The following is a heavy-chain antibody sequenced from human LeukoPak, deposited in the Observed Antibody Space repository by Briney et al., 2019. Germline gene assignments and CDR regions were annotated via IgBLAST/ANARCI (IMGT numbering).Heavy chain of an antibody. CDR3: ARVRAYTATFDY. J-gene: IGHJ4*02. V-gene: IGHV3-7*05. Sequence: GGSLRLSCAASGFTFSDYWMSWVRQSPGRGLEWVANIKQDGSEKYYVGSVKGRFTISRDNAKNSLYLQMTSLRVDDTAVYYCARVRAYTATFDYWGQGTLVTVSP. CDR1: GFTFSDYW. D-gene: IGHD5-18*01. CDR2: IKQDGSEK.